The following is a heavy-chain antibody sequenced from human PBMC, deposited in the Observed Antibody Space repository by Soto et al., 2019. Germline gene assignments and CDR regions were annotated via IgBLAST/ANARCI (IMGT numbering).Heavy chain of an antibody. Sequence: QVQLQESGPGLVKPSQTLSLTCTVSGGSISSGGYYWSWIRQHPGKGLEWIGYIYYSGSTYYNPSLKRPVXIXVYXSKNQCSLKLSSVTAADTAVYYCARWPQLEPRFDYWGQGTLVTVSS. CDR3: ARWPQLEPRFDY. V-gene: IGHV4-31*01. D-gene: IGHD1-1*01. J-gene: IGHJ4*02. CDR1: GGSISSGGYY. CDR2: IYYSGST.